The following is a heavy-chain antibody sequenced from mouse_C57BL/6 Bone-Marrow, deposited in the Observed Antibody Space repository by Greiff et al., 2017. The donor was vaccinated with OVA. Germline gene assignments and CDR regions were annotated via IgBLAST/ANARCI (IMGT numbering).Heavy chain of an antibody. CDR1: GYSITSGYD. Sequence: VQLKQSGPGMVKPSQSLSLTCTVTGYSITSGYDWHWIRHFPGNKLEWMGYISYSGSTNYNPSLKSRISITHDTSKNHFFLKLNSVTTEDTATYYCARWDYYGSSPWWGQGTLVTVSA. V-gene: IGHV3-1*01. J-gene: IGHJ3*02. D-gene: IGHD1-1*01. CDR3: ARWDYYGSSPW. CDR2: ISYSGST.